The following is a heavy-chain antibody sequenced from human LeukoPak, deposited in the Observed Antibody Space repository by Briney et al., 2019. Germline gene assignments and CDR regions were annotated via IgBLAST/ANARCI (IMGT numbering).Heavy chain of an antibody. V-gene: IGHV3-21*01. Sequence: GGSLRLSCAASGFTFSSYSMNWARQAPGKGLECVSSISSSSTYMYYADSVKGRFTISRDNAKNALYLQMNILRAEDTAVYYCAKVRLDYYDPSGYYYHSDAFDVWGQGTMVTVSA. CDR1: GFTFSSYS. J-gene: IGHJ3*01. CDR2: ISSSSTYM. D-gene: IGHD3-22*01. CDR3: AKVRLDYYDPSGYYYHSDAFDV.